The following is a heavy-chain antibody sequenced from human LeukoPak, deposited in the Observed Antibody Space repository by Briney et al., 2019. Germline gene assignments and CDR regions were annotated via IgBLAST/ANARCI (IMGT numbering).Heavy chain of an antibody. J-gene: IGHJ5*02. CDR1: GYTFTTYA. CDR3: ARAPYDILTGYSLNWFDP. CDR2: INGDNGKT. Sequence: ASVKVSCKASGYTFTTYAMHWVRQAPGQGLEWMGWINGDNGKTKYSQKFQGGVTITRDTSAYTAYMELRSLRSEDTAVYYCARAPYDILTGYSLNWFDPWGQGTLVTVSS. D-gene: IGHD3-9*01. V-gene: IGHV1-3*01.